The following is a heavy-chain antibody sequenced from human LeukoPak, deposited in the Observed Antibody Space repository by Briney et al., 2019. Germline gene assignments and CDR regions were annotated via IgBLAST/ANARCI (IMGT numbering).Heavy chain of an antibody. V-gene: IGHV3-48*03. Sequence: PGGSLRLSCAASGFTFSSYEMNWVRQAPGKGLEWVSYISSSGSTIYYADSVKGRFTISRDNAENSLYLQMNSLRAEDTAVYYCARGLKVMDYWGQGTLVTVSS. D-gene: IGHD2-8*01. CDR3: ARGLKVMDY. J-gene: IGHJ4*02. CDR1: GFTFSSYE. CDR2: ISSSGSTI.